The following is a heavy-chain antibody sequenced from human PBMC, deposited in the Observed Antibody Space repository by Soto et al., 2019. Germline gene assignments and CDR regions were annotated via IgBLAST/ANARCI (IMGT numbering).Heavy chain of an antibody. CDR1: GFTFSSYG. CDR2: ISYDGSNK. J-gene: IGHJ5*02. D-gene: IGHD3-10*01. CDR3: AKDHYGSGSYWWFDP. Sequence: QVQLVESGGGVVQPGRSLRLSCAASGFTFSSYGIPWVRQAPGKGLEWVAVISYDGSNKNYADSVKGRFTISRDNSKNTLYLQMNSLRAEDTAVYYCAKDHYGSGSYWWFDPWGQGTLVTVSS. V-gene: IGHV3-30*18.